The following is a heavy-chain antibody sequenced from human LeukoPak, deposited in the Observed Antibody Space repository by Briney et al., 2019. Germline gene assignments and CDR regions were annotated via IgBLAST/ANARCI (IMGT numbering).Heavy chain of an antibody. CDR3: AKDSSITMIVVVYFDY. CDR1: GFTFSSYS. J-gene: IGHJ4*02. D-gene: IGHD3-22*01. CDR2: ISSSSSYI. V-gene: IGHV3-21*01. Sequence: KTGGSLRLSCAASGFTFSSYSMNWVRQAPGKGLEWVSSISSSSSYIYYADSVKGRFTISRDNAKNSLYLQMNSLRAEDTAVYYCAKDSSITMIVVVYFDYWGQGTLVTVSS.